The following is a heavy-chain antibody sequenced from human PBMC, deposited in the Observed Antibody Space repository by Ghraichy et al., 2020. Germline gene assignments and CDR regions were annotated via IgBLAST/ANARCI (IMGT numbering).Heavy chain of an antibody. Sequence: GESLNIPCAVSGFTSSDHYLDWVRQAPGKGLEWVGRTKNKANSYTTEYAASVKGRFTISRDDSKNSMYLQMSSLKTEDTAVYYCARWRSGSADYWGQGTLVTVSS. CDR3: ARWRSGSADY. CDR1: GFTSSDHY. V-gene: IGHV3-72*01. CDR2: TKNKANSYTT. J-gene: IGHJ4*02. D-gene: IGHD1-26*01.